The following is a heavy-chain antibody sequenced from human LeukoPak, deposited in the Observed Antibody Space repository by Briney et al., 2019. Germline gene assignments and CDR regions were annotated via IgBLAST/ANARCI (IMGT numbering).Heavy chain of an antibody. CDR3: ARDTPSPHDWGYYFDY. Sequence: SVKVSCKASGGTFSSYAISWVRQAPGQGLEWMGGIIPIFGTANYAQKFQGRVTITADESTSTAYMELSSLRSEDTAVYYCARDTPSPHDWGYYFDYWGQGTLVTVSS. J-gene: IGHJ4*02. D-gene: IGHD3-16*01. CDR2: IIPIFGTA. V-gene: IGHV1-69*13. CDR1: GGTFSSYA.